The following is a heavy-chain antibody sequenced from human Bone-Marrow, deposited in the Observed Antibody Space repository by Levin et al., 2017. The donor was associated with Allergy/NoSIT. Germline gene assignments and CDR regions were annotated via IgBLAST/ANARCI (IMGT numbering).Heavy chain of an antibody. J-gene: IGHJ6*02. D-gene: IGHD3-22*01. V-gene: IGHV3-30*04. CDR1: GFTFSSYA. Sequence: AGGSLRLSCAASGFTFSSYAMHWVRQAPGKGLEWVAVISYDGSNKYYADSVKGRFTISRDNSKNTLYLQMNSLRAEDTAVYYCARDRGYYDSSGYYRPYYYYGMDVWGQGTTVTVSS. CDR3: ARDRGYYDSSGYYRPYYYYGMDV. CDR2: ISYDGSNK.